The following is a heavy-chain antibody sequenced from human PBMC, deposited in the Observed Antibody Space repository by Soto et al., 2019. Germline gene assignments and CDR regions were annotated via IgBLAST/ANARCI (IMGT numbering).Heavy chain of an antibody. Sequence: SQTLSLTCAISGDSVSSNSAAWNWIRQSPSRGLEWLGRTYYRSKWYNDYAVSVKSRITINPDTSKNQFSLQLNSVTPEDTAVYYCARVGEAPGYYYYYGMDVWGQGTTVTVS. CDR1: GDSVSSNSAA. D-gene: IGHD1-26*01. CDR2: TYYRSKWYN. V-gene: IGHV6-1*01. CDR3: ARVGEAPGYYYYYGMDV. J-gene: IGHJ6*02.